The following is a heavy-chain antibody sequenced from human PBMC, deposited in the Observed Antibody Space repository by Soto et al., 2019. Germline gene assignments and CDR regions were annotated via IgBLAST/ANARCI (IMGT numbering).Heavy chain of an antibody. D-gene: IGHD4-17*01. Sequence: PGGALRLSCAASGFTFSSYGMHWVRQAPGKGLEWVAVIWYDGSNKYYADSVKGRFTISRDNSKNTMYLQMNSMRAEDTAVYYCARSTLHTSIDYGGNSGSDLDYWGQGTLVTVSS. CDR3: ARSTLHTSIDYGGNSGSDLDY. CDR1: GFTFSSYG. CDR2: IWYDGSNK. V-gene: IGHV3-33*01. J-gene: IGHJ4*02.